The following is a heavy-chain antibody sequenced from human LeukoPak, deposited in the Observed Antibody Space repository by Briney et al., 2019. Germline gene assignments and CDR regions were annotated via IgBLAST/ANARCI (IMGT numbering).Heavy chain of an antibody. D-gene: IGHD6-6*01. CDR1: GGSISSYY. CDR2: IYYSGST. Sequence: PSETLSLTCTVSGGSISSYYWSWIRQPTGKGLEWIGYIYYSGSTNYNPSLKSRVTISVDTSKNQFSLKLSSVTAADTAVYYCARVAAEYSSSSAHFDYWGQGTLVTVSS. J-gene: IGHJ4*02. V-gene: IGHV4-59*01. CDR3: ARVAAEYSSSSAHFDY.